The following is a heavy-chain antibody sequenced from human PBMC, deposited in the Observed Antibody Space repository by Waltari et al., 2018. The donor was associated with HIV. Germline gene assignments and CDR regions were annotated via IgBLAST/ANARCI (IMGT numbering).Heavy chain of an antibody. J-gene: IGHJ4*02. D-gene: IGHD3-10*01. V-gene: IGHV4-59*01. CDR2: IYYSGST. CDR3: ARDSSGSYGVDY. CDR1: GGSISSYY. Sequence: QVQLQESGPGLVKPSETLSLTCTVSGGSISSYYWSWIRQPPGKGLEWIGYIYYSGSTNCNPSLKSRVTISVDTSKNQFSLKLSSVTAADTAEYYCARDSSGSYGVDYWGQGTLVTVSS.